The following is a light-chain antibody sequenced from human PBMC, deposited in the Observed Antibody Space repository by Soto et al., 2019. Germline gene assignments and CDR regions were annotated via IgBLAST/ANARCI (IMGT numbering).Light chain of an antibody. J-gene: IGKJ1*01. CDR2: GAS. CDR3: QQYNNWPRT. V-gene: IGKV3-15*01. Sequence: EIVMTQSPATLSVSPGERATLSCRASQSVSSNLAWYQQKPGQAPRLLIYGASTRATVIPARFSGSGSGTEFTLTISSLQSEDFAVYYCQQYNNWPRTFGQGTKVESK. CDR1: QSVSSN.